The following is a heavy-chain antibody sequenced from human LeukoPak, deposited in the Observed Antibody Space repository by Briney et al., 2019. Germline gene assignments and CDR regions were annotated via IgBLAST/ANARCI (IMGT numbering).Heavy chain of an antibody. V-gene: IGHV1-8*02. Sequence: ASVKVSCKASGYTFTGYYMHWVRQAPGQGLEWMGWMNPNSGNTGYAQKFQGRVTMTRNTSISTAYMELSSLRSEDTAVYYCAKGIPLDYYYYGMDVWGQGTTVTVSS. J-gene: IGHJ6*02. CDR1: GYTFTGYY. CDR2: MNPNSGNT. CDR3: AKGIPLDYYYYGMDV.